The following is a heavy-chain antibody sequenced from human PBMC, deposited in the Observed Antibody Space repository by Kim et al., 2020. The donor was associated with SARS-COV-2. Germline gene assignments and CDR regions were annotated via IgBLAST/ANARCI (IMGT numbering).Heavy chain of an antibody. V-gene: IGHV3-64D*09. D-gene: IGHD3-3*01. J-gene: IGHJ4*02. CDR3: VKGGFGDFWSGYYRN. Sequence: DAVQGRCTISRDNSKNTLYLQMSSRRAEETAVYYCVKGGFGDFWSGYYRNWGQGTLVTVSS.